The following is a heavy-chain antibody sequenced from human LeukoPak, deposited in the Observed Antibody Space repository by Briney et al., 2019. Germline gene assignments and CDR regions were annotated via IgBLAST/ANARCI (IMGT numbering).Heavy chain of an antibody. CDR2: ISAYNGNT. CDR1: GGTISDYA. D-gene: IGHD3-22*01. J-gene: IGHJ4*02. V-gene: IGHV1-18*04. Sequence: ASVKVSCKASGGTISDYAINWVRQAPGQGLEWMGWISAYNGNTNYAQKLQGRVTMTTDTSTTTAYMELRSLRPDDTAVYFCARARDIWVISYFDYWGQGTLVTVSS. CDR3: ARARDIWVISYFDY.